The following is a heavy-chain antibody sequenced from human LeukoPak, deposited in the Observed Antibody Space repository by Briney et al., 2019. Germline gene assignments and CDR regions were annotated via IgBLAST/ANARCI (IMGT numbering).Heavy chain of an antibody. D-gene: IGHD3-3*01. V-gene: IGHV4-39*01. J-gene: IGHJ6*03. CDR2: ISYSGSS. CDR1: GGSISSSTYY. Sequence: SETLSLTCSVSGGSISSSTYYWGWIRQPPGKGLEWIGSISYSGSSYYNPSLKSRVTISVDTSKNQFSLKVSSVTAADTAVYYCARLFYDFWSGHYYYYMDVWGRGTTVTVSS. CDR3: ARLFYDFWSGHYYYYMDV.